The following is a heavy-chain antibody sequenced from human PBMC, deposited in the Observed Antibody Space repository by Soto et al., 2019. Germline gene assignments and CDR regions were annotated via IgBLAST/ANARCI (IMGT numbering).Heavy chain of an antibody. CDR2: IIPLFGTS. D-gene: IGHD3-16*01. CDR3: ARSALLGAWFDP. V-gene: IGHV1-69*06. J-gene: IGHJ5*02. Sequence: QVQLVQSGAEVKKPGSSVNVSCKASGGTFSSYAITWVRQAPGQGLEWMGGIIPLFGTSNYAQKFQGRVTITADRSTSTAYMELSSLRSEDTAVYYCARSALLGAWFDPWGQGTLVTVSS. CDR1: GGTFSSYA.